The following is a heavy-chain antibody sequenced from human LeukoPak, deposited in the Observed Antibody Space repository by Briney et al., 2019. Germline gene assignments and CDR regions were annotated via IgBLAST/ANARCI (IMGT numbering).Heavy chain of an antibody. J-gene: IGHJ4*02. Sequence: SETLSLTCTVSGVSISSSSYYWGWIRQPPGRGLEWIGNVYYSGSTYYNPSLKSRVTISVDTSKNQFSLNLSSVTAADTAVYYCARAIPPSITIFGVVIPGPDYWGQGTLVTVSS. CDR3: ARAIPPSITIFGVVIPGPDY. CDR2: VYYSGST. CDR1: GVSISSSSYY. V-gene: IGHV4-39*07. D-gene: IGHD3-3*01.